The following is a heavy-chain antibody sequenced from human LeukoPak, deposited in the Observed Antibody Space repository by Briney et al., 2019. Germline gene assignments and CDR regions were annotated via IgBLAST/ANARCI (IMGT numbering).Heavy chain of an antibody. J-gene: IGHJ4*02. D-gene: IGHD2/OR15-2a*01. CDR3: ARFKVGTTLAFDY. CDR2: ISHSGST. V-gene: IGHV4-30-2*01. Sequence: SETLSLTCAVSGDSISSGTYSWTWIRQPPGKGLEWIGFISHSGSTYYNPSLKSRVTMSVDRSENQFSLKLSSVTAADTAVYYCARFKVGTTLAFDYWGQGTLVTVSS. CDR1: GDSISSGTYS.